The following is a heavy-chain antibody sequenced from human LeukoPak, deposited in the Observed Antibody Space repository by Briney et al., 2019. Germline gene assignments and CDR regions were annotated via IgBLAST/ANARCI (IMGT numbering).Heavy chain of an antibody. J-gene: IGHJ3*02. CDR2: IYYSGST. Sequence: SETLSLTCTVSGGSISSYHWSWIRQPPGKGLEWIGYIYYSGSTNYNPSLKSRVTISVDTSKNQFSLKLSSVTAADTAVYYCAREGGQLTSGAFDIWGQGTMVTVSS. CDR3: AREGGQLTSGAFDI. D-gene: IGHD6-13*01. V-gene: IGHV4-59*12. CDR1: GGSISSYH.